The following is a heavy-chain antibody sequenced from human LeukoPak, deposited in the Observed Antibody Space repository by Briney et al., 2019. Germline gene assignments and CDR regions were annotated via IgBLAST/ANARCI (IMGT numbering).Heavy chain of an antibody. CDR3: ARVPDILTGSYYFDY. CDR1: GGSISSSSYY. Sequence: SETLSLTCTVSGGSISSSSYYWGWIRQPPGKGLEWIGEINHSGSTNYNPSLKSRVTISVDTSKNQFSLKLSSVTAADTAVYYCARVPDILTGSYYFDYWGQGTLVTVSS. V-gene: IGHV4-39*07. J-gene: IGHJ4*02. CDR2: INHSGST. D-gene: IGHD3-9*01.